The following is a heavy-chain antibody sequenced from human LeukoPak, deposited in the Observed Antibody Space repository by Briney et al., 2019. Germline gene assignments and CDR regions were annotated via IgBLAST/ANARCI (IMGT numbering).Heavy chain of an antibody. Sequence: GGSLRLSCVASGFTFSTYGMNWVRQAPGKGLEWVSSITDDGRNTFYAGSVKGRFTISRDNSKNMLYLQLSGLQAEDTAFYYCAKRVPYSSSSVYFDLWGLGTLVTVSS. J-gene: IGHJ4*02. CDR3: AKRVPYSSSSVYFDL. CDR2: ITDDGRNT. D-gene: IGHD1-26*01. CDR1: GFTFSTYG. V-gene: IGHV3-23*01.